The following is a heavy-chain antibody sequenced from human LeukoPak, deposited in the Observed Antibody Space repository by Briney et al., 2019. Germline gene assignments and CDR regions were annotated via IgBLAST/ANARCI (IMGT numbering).Heavy chain of an antibody. V-gene: IGHV3-7*01. CDR1: GFTFSSYW. Sequence: GGSLRLSCAASGFTFSSYWMSWVRQAPGKRLEGVANIKQDGSEKYYVDSVKGRFTISRDNAKNSLYLQMNSLRAEDTAVYYCARAELGSSSWYKYWGQGTLVTVSS. D-gene: IGHD6-13*01. J-gene: IGHJ4*02. CDR3: ARAELGSSSWYKY. CDR2: IKQDGSEK.